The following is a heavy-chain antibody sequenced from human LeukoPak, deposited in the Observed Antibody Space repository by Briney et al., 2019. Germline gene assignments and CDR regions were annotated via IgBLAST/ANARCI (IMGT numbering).Heavy chain of an antibody. Sequence: ASVKVSCKASGYTFTSYYMHWVRQAPGQGLEWMGWINPNSGNTGYAQKFQGRVTMTRNTSISTAYMELSSLRSEDTAVYYCARGPSVVPAAIGENWFDPWGQGTLVTVSS. J-gene: IGHJ5*02. CDR2: INPNSGNT. CDR3: ARGPSVVPAAIGENWFDP. D-gene: IGHD2-2*02. CDR1: GYTFTSYY. V-gene: IGHV1-8*02.